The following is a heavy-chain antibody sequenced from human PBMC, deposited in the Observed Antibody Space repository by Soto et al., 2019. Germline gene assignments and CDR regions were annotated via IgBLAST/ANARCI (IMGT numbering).Heavy chain of an antibody. CDR3: ARDFNSLWFGELWGPYYYYGMDV. CDR2: ISYDGSNK. V-gene: IGHV3-30-3*01. D-gene: IGHD3-10*01. CDR1: GFTFRRYA. Sequence: SLRLSCAASGFTFRRYAMHWVRQAPGKGLEWVAVISYDGSNKYYADSVKGRFTISRDNSKNTLYLQMNSLRAEDTAVYYCARDFNSLWFGELWGPYYYYGMDVWGQGT. J-gene: IGHJ6*02.